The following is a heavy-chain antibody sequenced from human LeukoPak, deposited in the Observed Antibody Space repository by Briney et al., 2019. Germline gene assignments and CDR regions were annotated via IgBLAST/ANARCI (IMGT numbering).Heavy chain of an antibody. CDR1: GGSISSTNFY. CDR2: VHSNGNS. D-gene: IGHD1-26*01. J-gene: IGHJ4*02. CDR3: ARHSGSVSYPTY. Sequence: SETLSLTCTVSGGSISSTNFYWGWIRQPPGKGLEWIGSVHSNGNSYYNPSLKSRVTISVDTSKNQFSLNLRSVTAADTAVYYCARHSGSVSYPTYWGQGTLVTVSS. V-gene: IGHV4-39*01.